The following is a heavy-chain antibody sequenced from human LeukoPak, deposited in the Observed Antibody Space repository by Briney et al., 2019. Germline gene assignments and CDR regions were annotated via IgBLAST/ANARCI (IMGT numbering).Heavy chain of an antibody. V-gene: IGHV3-74*01. CDR3: ARVVVGAANWFDP. Sequence: VGSLRLSCAASGFTFSSYWMHWVRQAPGKGLVWVSRINGDGSSTNYADSVQGRFTISRDNAKNTLYLQMNRLRAEDTAVYYCARVVVGAANWFDPWGHGTLVTVSS. CDR2: INGDGSST. D-gene: IGHD1-26*01. CDR1: GFTFSSYW. J-gene: IGHJ5*02.